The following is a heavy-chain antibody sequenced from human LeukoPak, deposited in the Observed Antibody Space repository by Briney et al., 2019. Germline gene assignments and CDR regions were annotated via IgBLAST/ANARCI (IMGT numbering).Heavy chain of an antibody. CDR3: AKGDFLWFGELLYDY. V-gene: IGHV3-23*01. CDR2: ISGSGGST. D-gene: IGHD3-10*01. J-gene: IGHJ4*02. Sequence: GGSLRLSCAASGFTFSSYGMSWVRQAPGRGLEWVSAISGSGGSTYYADSVKGRFTISRDNSKNTLYLQMNSLRAEDTAVYYCAKGDFLWFGELLYDYWGQGTLVTVSS. CDR1: GFTFSSYG.